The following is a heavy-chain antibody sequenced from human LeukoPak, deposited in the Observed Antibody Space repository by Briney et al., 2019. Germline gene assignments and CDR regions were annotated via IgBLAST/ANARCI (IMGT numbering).Heavy chain of an antibody. V-gene: IGHV3-49*03. CDR2: IRGKSYGETT. J-gene: IGHJ4*02. CDR3: GHSYGFH. Sequence: GGSLRLSCIASGFIFGDHPMSWSRQGPGKGLEWVGFIRGKSYGETTEYAASVNGRFTISRDDSKSIAYLQMNSLKIEDTAVYYCGHSYGFHWGQGTRVTVSS. CDR1: GFIFGDHP. D-gene: IGHD5-18*01.